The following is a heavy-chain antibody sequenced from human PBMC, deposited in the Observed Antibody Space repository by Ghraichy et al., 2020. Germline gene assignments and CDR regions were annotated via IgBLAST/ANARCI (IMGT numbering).Heavy chain of an antibody. CDR1: GGSISSGGYY. Sequence: SQTLSLTCTVSGGSISSGGYYWSWIRQHPGKGLEWIGYIYYSGSTYYNPSLKSRVTISVDTSKNQFSLKLSSVTAADTAVYYCARDVEGPSSSSYFDYWGQGTLVTVSS. J-gene: IGHJ4*02. D-gene: IGHD6-6*01. CDR3: ARDVEGPSSSSYFDY. CDR2: IYYSGST. V-gene: IGHV4-31*03.